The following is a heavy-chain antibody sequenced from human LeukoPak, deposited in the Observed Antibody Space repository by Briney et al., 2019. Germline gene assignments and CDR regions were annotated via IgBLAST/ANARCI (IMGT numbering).Heavy chain of an antibody. D-gene: IGHD2-21*01. CDR2: IYHTGST. Sequence: SETLSLTCAVSGFSIGSGYYWDWIRQPPGKGLEWIGTIYHTGSTYYNPSLKSRLTISIDTSKNQFSLKLSSVTAADTAVYYCARRGDTTDYWGQGTLVTVSS. CDR1: GFSIGSGYY. V-gene: IGHV4-38-2*01. J-gene: IGHJ4*02. CDR3: ARRGDTTDY.